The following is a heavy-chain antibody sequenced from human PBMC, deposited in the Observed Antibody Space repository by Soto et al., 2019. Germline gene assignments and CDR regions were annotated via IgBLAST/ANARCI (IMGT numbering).Heavy chain of an antibody. J-gene: IGHJ4*02. CDR3: ARVGRPEYSSGWYYFDY. CDR1: GGTFSSYA. D-gene: IGHD6-19*01. V-gene: IGHV1-69*13. Sequence: SVKVSCKASGGTFSSYAISWVRQAPGQGLEWTGGIIPIFGTANYAQKFQGRVTITADESTSTAYMELSSLRSEDTAVYYCARVGRPEYSSGWYYFDYWGQGTLVTVSS. CDR2: IIPIFGTA.